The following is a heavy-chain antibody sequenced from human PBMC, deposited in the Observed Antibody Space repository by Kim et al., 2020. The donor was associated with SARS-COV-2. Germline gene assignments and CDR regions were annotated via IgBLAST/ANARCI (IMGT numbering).Heavy chain of an antibody. D-gene: IGHD2-2*02. J-gene: IGHJ4*02. CDR2: ISSSSSYI. CDR1: GFTFSSYS. CDR3: ARGDIVVVSAAIREWELL. Sequence: GGSLRLSCAASGFTFSSYSMNWVRQAPGKGLEWVSSISSSSSYIYYADSVKGRFTISRDNAKNSLYLQMNSLRAEDTAVYYCARGDIVVVSAAIREWELLWGQGTLVTVSS. V-gene: IGHV3-21*01.